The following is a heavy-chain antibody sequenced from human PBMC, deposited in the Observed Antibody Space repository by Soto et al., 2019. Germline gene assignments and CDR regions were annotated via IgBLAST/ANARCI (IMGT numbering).Heavy chain of an antibody. V-gene: IGHV4-59*01. CDR1: GGSISSYY. J-gene: IGHJ3*02. Sequence: SETLSLTCTVSGGSISSYYWSWIRQPPGKGLEWIGYIYYSGSTNHNPSLKSRVTISVDTSKNQFSLKLSSVTAADTAVYYCARVYYYDSSGYSIDAFDIWGQGTMVTVS. CDR3: ARVYYYDSSGYSIDAFDI. D-gene: IGHD3-22*01. CDR2: IYYSGST.